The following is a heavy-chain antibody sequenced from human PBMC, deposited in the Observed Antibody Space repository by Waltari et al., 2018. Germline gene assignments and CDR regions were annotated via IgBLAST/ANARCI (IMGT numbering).Heavy chain of an antibody. CDR2: IDYTGNT. J-gene: IGHJ4*02. D-gene: IGHD3-16*02. V-gene: IGHV4-30-4*08. CDR3: ARGYRQYYLDH. Sequence: QGQLQESGPGLVKPSQTLSLTCTVSGGSVMRGDYSWRWIRPPPGKGLEWIGYIDYTGNTFYNPPLGSRVTISSATSKNQFSLKLTSVTASDTAVYYCARGYRQYYLDHWSQGTLVTVSS. CDR1: GGSVMRGDYS.